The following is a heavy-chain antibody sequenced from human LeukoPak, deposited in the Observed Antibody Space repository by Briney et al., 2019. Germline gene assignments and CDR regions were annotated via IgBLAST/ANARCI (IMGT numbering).Heavy chain of an antibody. Sequence: PSETLSLTCTVSGGSISSGSYYWSWFRQPAEKGLEWVGRIYTSGSTYYNPSLKSRVTISADTSKNQFSLNVSSVTAADTAVYYCARATSSYFYYMDVWGKGTTVTISS. CDR2: IYTSGST. CDR1: GGSISSGSYY. D-gene: IGHD5-12*01. V-gene: IGHV4-61*02. J-gene: IGHJ6*03. CDR3: ARATSSYFYYMDV.